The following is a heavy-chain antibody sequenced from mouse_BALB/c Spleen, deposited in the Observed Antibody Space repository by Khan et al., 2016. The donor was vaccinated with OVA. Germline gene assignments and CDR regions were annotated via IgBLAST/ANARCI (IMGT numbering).Heavy chain of an antibody. CDR2: IYPFNDAT. J-gene: IGHJ3*01. V-gene: IGHV1S136*01. CDR3: AAVGSYYVSFVN. D-gene: IGHD1-1*01. CDR1: GYTFTSYV. Sequence: VELVESGPEVVKPGASVKMSCKASGYTFTSYVMHWVKQKPGQGLEWIGYIYPFNDATKFNAKFNGEAKLSSVKTSLTTSMAQSNLTTEDSAVTYCAAVGSYYVSFVNWGQGTLVTVSA.